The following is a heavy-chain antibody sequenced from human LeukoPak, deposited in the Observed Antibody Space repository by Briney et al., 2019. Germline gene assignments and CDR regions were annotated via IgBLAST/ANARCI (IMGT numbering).Heavy chain of an antibody. CDR3: ARLGQPNAFDI. J-gene: IGHJ3*02. Sequence: SETLSLTCTVSGASISHYYWGWIRQPPGKGLECVGYFHYTGSTNYNPSLKSRVTISVDTSKNQFSLKLTPVTAPDTAVYYCARLGQPNAFDIWGQGTLVIVSS. CDR1: GASISHYY. CDR2: FHYTGST. V-gene: IGHV4-59*08. D-gene: IGHD1-14*01.